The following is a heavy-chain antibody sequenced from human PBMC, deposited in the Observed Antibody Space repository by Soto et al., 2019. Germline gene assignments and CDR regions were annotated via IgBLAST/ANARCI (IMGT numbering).Heavy chain of an antibody. D-gene: IGHD5-18*01. J-gene: IGHJ4*02. CDR3: ARDTSRYTYGSFYFDH. V-gene: IGHV3-48*02. Sequence: PGGSLRLSCAASGFTFSDYAVNWVRQAPGRGLEWISFISYTSATTPYADSVRGRFTISRDNANNSLYLEMNSPRDEDTAVYFCARDTSRYTYGSFYFDHWGQGALVTVSS. CDR2: ISYTSATT. CDR1: GFTFSDYA.